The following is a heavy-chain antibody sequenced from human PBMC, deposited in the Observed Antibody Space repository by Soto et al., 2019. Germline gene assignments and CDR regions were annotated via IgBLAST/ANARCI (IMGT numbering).Heavy chain of an antibody. V-gene: IGHV1-2*02. CDR2: INPNSGGT. J-gene: IGHJ4*02. CDR1: GYTFTGYY. CDR3: ARTDSLPTKYYFDY. D-gene: IGHD1-1*01. Sequence: ASVKVSCKASGYTFTGYYMHWVRQAPGQGLEWMGWINPNSGGTNYAQKFQGRVTMTRDTSISTAYMELSRLRSDDTAVYYCARTDSLPTKYYFDYWGQGILVTVSS.